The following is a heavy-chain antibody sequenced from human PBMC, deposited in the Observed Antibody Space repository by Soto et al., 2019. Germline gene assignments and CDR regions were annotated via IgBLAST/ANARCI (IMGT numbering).Heavy chain of an antibody. J-gene: IGHJ4*02. CDR1: GYTFSSYY. Sequence: ASVKVSCKASGYTFSSYYMNWVRQAPGQGLEWLGLINPSGGYTTYAQRFLGRVTMTSDTSTSTVHMELGSLTSEDTAVYYCARGGVIVGVTAPYDHWGQGTLVPVSS. CDR3: ARGGVIVGVTAPYDH. CDR2: INPSGGYT. D-gene: IGHD2-21*02. V-gene: IGHV1-46*03.